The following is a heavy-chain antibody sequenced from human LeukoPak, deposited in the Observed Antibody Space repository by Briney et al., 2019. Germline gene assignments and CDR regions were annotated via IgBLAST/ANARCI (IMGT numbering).Heavy chain of an antibody. CDR1: GYSFTKSW. V-gene: IGHV5-51*01. J-gene: IGHJ3*02. CDR2: VYPGDSDT. Sequence: GESLKISCKGSGYSFTKSWIGWVRQMPGKGLEWMGIVYPGDSDTRYSPSFQGQVTISADKSISTAYLQWSSLKASDTAMYYCARRITMVRGVPGEAFDIWGQGTMVTVSS. CDR3: ARRITMVRGVPGEAFDI. D-gene: IGHD3-10*01.